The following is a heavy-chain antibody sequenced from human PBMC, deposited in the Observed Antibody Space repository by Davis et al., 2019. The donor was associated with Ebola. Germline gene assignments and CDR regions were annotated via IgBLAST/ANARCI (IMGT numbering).Heavy chain of an antibody. CDR3: ARAGLERRWGTPYYYYGMDV. CDR1: GFTFSKYA. V-gene: IGHV3-23*01. Sequence: PGGSLRLSCAASGFTFSKYAMSWVRQAPGKGLEWVSVISGSGGSTYYADSVKGRFTISRDNSKNTLYLQMNSLRAEDTAVYYCARAGLERRWGTPYYYYGMDVWGKGTTVTVSS. CDR2: ISGSGGST. J-gene: IGHJ6*04. D-gene: IGHD1-1*01.